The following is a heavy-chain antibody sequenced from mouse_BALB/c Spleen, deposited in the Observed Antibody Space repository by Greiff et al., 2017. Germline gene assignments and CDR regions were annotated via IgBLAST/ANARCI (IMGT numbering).Heavy chain of an antibody. J-gene: IGHJ3*01. D-gene: IGHD1-1*01. Sequence: QVQLQQSGAELVKPGASVKLSCKASGYTFTSYYMYWVKQRPGQGLEWIGEINPSNGGTNFNEKFKSKATLTVDKSSSTAYMQLSSLTSEDSAVYYCARGYYYGSRTYWGQGTLVTVSA. CDR1: GYTFTSYY. V-gene: IGHV1S81*02. CDR2: INPSNGGT. CDR3: ARGYYYGSRTY.